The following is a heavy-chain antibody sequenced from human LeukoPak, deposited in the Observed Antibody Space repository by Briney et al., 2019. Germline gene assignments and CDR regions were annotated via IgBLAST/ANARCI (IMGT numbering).Heavy chain of an antibody. CDR1: GYTYTTYY. Sequence: ASVKVSCKASGYTYTTYYMHWVRQAPGQGLVWMGLINPSGGGTRYAQKFQGRVTMTRDTSTSTVYMELSSLRSEDTAVYYCASGYKTVSVFDHWGQGTLVTVSS. V-gene: IGHV1-46*01. CDR3: ASGYKTVSVFDH. CDR2: INPSGGGT. D-gene: IGHD5-24*01. J-gene: IGHJ4*02.